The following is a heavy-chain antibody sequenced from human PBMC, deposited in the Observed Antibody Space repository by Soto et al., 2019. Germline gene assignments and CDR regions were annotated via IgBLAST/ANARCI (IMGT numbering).Heavy chain of an antibody. J-gene: IGHJ3*02. CDR3: ARGGGVGVAGSAAFDM. CDR1: GYPVTAYY. V-gene: IGHV1-2*02. Sequence: QLHLVQSGAVVKKPGASVTVSCSASGYPVTAYYMHWVRQAPGRGLEWMGGINPATGAAKYTQTFQGMVTMTRDPSTSTVFMDLCGLTSEDTAVFSCARGGGVGVAGSAAFDMWGQGTLVTVSS. D-gene: IGHD3-3*01. CDR2: INPATGAA.